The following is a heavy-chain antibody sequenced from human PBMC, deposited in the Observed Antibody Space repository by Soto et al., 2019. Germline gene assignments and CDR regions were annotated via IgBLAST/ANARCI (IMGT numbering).Heavy chain of an antibody. V-gene: IGHV1-3*01. CDR3: ARAPRLTQLSA. CDR2: INGVNGNT. J-gene: IGHJ5*02. Sequence: QVQLVQSGAEVKKAGASIRISCKASGYTFSTSGMYWVRQAPGQGLEWVGWINGVNGNTKYSQKFQDRVTITRDSSASTAYMELSGLTSEDTGVFYCARAPRLTQLSAWGQGTQVIVSS. CDR1: GYTFSTSG. D-gene: IGHD1-1*01.